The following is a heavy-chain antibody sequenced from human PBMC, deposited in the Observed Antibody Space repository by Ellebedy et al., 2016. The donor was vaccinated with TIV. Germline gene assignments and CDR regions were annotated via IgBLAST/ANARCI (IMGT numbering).Heavy chain of an antibody. V-gene: IGHV3-48*01. CDR3: ARGQYYDSSGYYYGY. CDR1: GFTFSSYS. CDR2: ISSSSSTI. J-gene: IGHJ4*02. Sequence: GGSLRLSCAASGFTFSSYSMNWVRQAPGKGLEWVSYISSSSSTIYYADSVKGRFTISRDNAKNTLYLQMNSLRAEDTAVYYCARGQYYDSSGYYYGYWGQGTLVTVSS. D-gene: IGHD3-22*01.